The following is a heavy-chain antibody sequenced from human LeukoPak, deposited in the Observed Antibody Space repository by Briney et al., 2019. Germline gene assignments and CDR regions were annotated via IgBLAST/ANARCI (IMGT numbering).Heavy chain of an antibody. CDR1: GFTVSSNY. Sequence: PGGSLRLSCAASGFTVSSNYMSWVRQAPGKGLEWVSVIYSGGSTYYADSVKGRFTISRDNSRNTLYLQMNSLRAEDTAVYYCARVGRYQLLLDYWGQGTLVTVSS. CDR3: ARVGRYQLLLDY. CDR2: IYSGGST. D-gene: IGHD2-2*01. J-gene: IGHJ4*02. V-gene: IGHV3-53*01.